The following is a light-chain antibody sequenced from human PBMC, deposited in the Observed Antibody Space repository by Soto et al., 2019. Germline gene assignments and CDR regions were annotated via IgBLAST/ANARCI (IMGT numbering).Light chain of an antibody. Sequence: DIQMTQSPSTLSASVGDRVTITFRASQSISSWLAWYQQKPGKAPKLLIYDASSLESGVPSRFSGSGSGTEFTLTISSLQPDDFATYYCLQYNGYYRTFGQGTKVDIK. J-gene: IGKJ1*01. CDR2: DAS. V-gene: IGKV1-5*01. CDR3: LQYNGYYRT. CDR1: QSISSW.